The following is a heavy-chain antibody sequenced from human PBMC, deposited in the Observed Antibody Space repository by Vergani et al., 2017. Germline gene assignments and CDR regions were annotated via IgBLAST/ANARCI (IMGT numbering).Heavy chain of an antibody. D-gene: IGHD5-18*01. CDR3: ARGPDGYSYGYGFDY. CDR2: ISGSGGST. CDR1: GFTFSSYA. V-gene: IGHV3-23*01. Sequence: EVQLLESGGGLVQPGGSLRLSCAASGFTFSSYAMSWVRQAPGKGLEWVSAISGSGGSTYYADSVKGRFTISRDNSKNTLYLQMNSLRAEDTAVYYCARGPDGYSYGYGFDYWGQGTLVTVSS. J-gene: IGHJ4*02.